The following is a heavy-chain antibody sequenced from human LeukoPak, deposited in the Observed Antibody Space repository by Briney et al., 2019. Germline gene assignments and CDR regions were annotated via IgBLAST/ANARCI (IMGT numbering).Heavy chain of an antibody. CDR2: IYHSGST. V-gene: IGHV4-38-2*02. CDR3: ARAVGDGYNLDY. J-gene: IGHJ4*02. Sequence: PSETLSLTCTVSSYSISSGYYWGWIRQPPGKGLEWIGSIYHSGSTYYNPSLKSRVTISVDTSKNQFSLKLSSVTAADTAVYYCARAVGDGYNLDYWGQGTLVTVSS. CDR1: SYSISSGYY. D-gene: IGHD5-24*01.